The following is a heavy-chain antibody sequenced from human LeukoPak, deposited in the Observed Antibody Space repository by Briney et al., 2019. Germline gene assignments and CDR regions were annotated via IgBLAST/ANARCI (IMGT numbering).Heavy chain of an antibody. V-gene: IGHV4-59*04. CDR3: ARGRAVVAATPPYFDY. J-gene: IGHJ4*02. CDR2: IYYSGST. Sequence: SETLSLTCTVSGGSISPFYWSWIRQPPGKGLEWIAYIYYSGSTYYNPSLKSRVTISVDTSKNQFSLKLSSVTAADTAVYYCARGRAVVAATPPYFDYWGQGTLVTVSS. CDR1: GGSISPFY. D-gene: IGHD2-15*01.